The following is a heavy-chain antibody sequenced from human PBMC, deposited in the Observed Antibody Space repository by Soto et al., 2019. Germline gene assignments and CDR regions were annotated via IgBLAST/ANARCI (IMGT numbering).Heavy chain of an antibody. CDR2: VYYSGSS. D-gene: IGHD3-22*01. J-gene: IGHJ2*01. CDR1: GGSINNDDFY. V-gene: IGHV4-30-4*01. CDR3: ARMSYYYDKWYFDL. Sequence: PSETLSLTCSVSGGSINNDDFYWSWLRQTPGKGLQWIGYVYYSGSSDCIPSLKSRLSMSIDKSKNQFTLKLSSVTAAGTAIYYCARMSYYYDKWYFDLWGRGTLVTVSS.